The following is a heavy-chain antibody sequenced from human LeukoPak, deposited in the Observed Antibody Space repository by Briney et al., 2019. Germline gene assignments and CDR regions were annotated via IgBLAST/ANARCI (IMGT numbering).Heavy chain of an antibody. CDR1: GFTFDDYA. CDR2: ISWDGGST. V-gene: IGHV3-43D*03. D-gene: IGHD3-22*01. J-gene: IGHJ4*02. Sequence: GGSLRLSCAASGFTFDDYAMHWVRQAPGKGLEWVSLISWDGGSTYYADSVKGRFTISRDNSKNSLYLQMNSLRAEDTALYYCAKDIDPYDSSGYSDYWGQGTLVTVSS. CDR3: AKDIDPYDSSGYSDY.